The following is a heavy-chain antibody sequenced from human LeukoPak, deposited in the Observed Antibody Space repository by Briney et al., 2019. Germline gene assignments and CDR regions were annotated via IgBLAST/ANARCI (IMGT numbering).Heavy chain of an antibody. Sequence: PGGSLRLSCAASGFTFSSYSMNWVRQAPGKGLEWVSYISSSSSTIYYADSVKGRFTISRDNAKNSLYLQMNSLRDEDTAVYYCARDLYDTMVRGVVTGAWGQGTLVTVSS. J-gene: IGHJ5*02. CDR1: GFTFSSYS. V-gene: IGHV3-48*02. D-gene: IGHD3-10*01. CDR3: ARDLYDTMVRGVVTGA. CDR2: ISSSSSTI.